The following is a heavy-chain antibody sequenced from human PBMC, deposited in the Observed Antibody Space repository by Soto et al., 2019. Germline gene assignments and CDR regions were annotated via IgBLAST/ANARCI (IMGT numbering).Heavy chain of an antibody. CDR3: VRRVSGNDDY. Sequence: EVQLAESGGGMVQPGGSLRLSCVASGFTFSSYDMHWVRQAPGKGLEYVSSISSNGGTTYYGNSVKGRFTISRDNSKNTLYLQMGSLRAEARSVYYCVRRVSGNDDYWGHGTLVTVSS. CDR2: ISSNGGTT. V-gene: IGHV3-64*01. CDR1: GFTFSSYD. J-gene: IGHJ4*01. D-gene: IGHD1-1*01.